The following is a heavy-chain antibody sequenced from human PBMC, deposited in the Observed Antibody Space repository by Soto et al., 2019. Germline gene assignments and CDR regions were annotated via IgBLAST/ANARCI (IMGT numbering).Heavy chain of an antibody. CDR1: GVTISGYW. J-gene: IGHJ5*02. CDR3: ARSCCREQNWFDP. Sequence: EVQLVESGGDLVQPGGSLRLSCAASGVTISGYWMHWVRQAPGKGLVWVSRISSDGSRTDYADSVKGRFTISRDNAMNTVHLQMNSLRVEDTAVYYCARSCCREQNWFDPWAQGTLVTVSS. V-gene: IGHV3-74*01. CDR2: ISSDGSRT. D-gene: IGHD2-15*01.